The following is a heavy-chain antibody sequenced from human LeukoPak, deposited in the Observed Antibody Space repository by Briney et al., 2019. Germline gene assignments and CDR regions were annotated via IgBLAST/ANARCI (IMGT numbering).Heavy chain of an antibody. Sequence: GGSLRRSCAASGFTFNNYAMSWVRQAPGKGLEWVSTISGSADKTYYADSVKGRFIISRDSSKNTLYLQMNSLRVEDTAVYYCAKPYGSGSYYSGGFDSWGQGTLVTVSS. CDR1: GFTFNNYA. J-gene: IGHJ4*02. CDR3: AKPYGSGSYYSGGFDS. D-gene: IGHD3-10*01. V-gene: IGHV3-23*01. CDR2: ISGSADKT.